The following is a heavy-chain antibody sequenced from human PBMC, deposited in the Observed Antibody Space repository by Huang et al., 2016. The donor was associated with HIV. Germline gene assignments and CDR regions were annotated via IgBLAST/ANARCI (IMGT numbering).Heavy chain of an antibody. CDR2: ISWNSKSI. CDR3: AKDASSGYSSGHSGFKVYFFDF. CDR1: GFTFDDYA. J-gene: IGHJ4*02. Sequence: EVQLVESGGGLVQPGRSLRLSCAASGFTFDDYAFHWVRQAPGKGLDWVSGISWNSKSIDDADSVKGRFTITRDNAKNSLYLEMKSLRVEDTALYYCAKDASSGYSSGHSGFKVYFFDFWGQGTLVTVSS. V-gene: IGHV3-9*01. D-gene: IGHD5-18*01.